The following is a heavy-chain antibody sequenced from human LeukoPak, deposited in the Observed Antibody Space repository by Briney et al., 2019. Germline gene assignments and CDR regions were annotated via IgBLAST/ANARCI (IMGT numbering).Heavy chain of an antibody. CDR1: GFTFSSYE. J-gene: IGHJ6*02. D-gene: IGHD5/OR15-5a*01. V-gene: IGHV3-48*03. CDR3: ARGVHHYGEYYYGMDV. Sequence: PGGSLRLSCAASGFTFSSYEMNWVRQAPGKGREWVSYISSSGSPIYYADSVKGRFTISRDNAKNSLYLQMHSQRAEDTAVYYCARGVHHYGEYYYGMDVWGQGTTVTVSS. CDR2: ISSSGSPI.